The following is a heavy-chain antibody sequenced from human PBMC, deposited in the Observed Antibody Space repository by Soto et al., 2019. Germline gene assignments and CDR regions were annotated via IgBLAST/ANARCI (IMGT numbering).Heavy chain of an antibody. CDR3: ARPEKVVGATPYYYGMDV. CDR2: IIPIFGTA. V-gene: IGHV1-69*06. CDR1: GGTFSSYA. Sequence: QVQLVQSGAEVKKPGSSVKVSCKASGGTFSSYAISWVRQVPGQGLEWMGGIIPIFGTANYAQKFQGRVTITADKSTSTAYMELSSLRSEDTAVYYCARPEKVVGATPYYYGMDVWGQGTTVTVSS. J-gene: IGHJ6*02. D-gene: IGHD1-26*01.